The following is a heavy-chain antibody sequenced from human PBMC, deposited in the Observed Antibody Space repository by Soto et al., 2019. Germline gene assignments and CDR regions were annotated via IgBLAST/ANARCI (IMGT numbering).Heavy chain of an antibody. D-gene: IGHD3-3*01. Sequence: GSLRLSCAASGFTFSIYEMNWVRQAPGKGLEWVSYISVSGSTTYYADSVKGRFTISRDNAKNSLYLQMNSLRAEDTAVYYCARDAPSDDHWGGYSHGMDVWGQGTTVTVSS. CDR2: ISVSGSTT. CDR3: ARDAPSDDHWGGYSHGMDV. V-gene: IGHV3-48*03. CDR1: GFTFSIYE. J-gene: IGHJ6*02.